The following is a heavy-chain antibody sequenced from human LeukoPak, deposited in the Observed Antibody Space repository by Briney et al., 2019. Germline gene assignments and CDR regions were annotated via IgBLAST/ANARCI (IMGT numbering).Heavy chain of an antibody. CDR3: ARDAGDRGGFDY. CDR2: INADGTIT. D-gene: IGHD7-27*01. V-gene: IGHV3-74*01. J-gene: IGHJ4*02. Sequence: GGSLRLSCAASVFTFRGYWMHWVRQAPGKGLVWVSRINADGTITSYADSVKGRFTISRDNSKNTLYLQMNSLRAEDTAVYYCARDAGDRGGFDYWGQGTLVTVSS. CDR1: VFTFRGYW.